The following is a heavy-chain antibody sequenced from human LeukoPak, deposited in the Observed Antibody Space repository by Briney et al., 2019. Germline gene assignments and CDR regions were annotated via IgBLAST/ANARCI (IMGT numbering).Heavy chain of an antibody. J-gene: IGHJ4*02. V-gene: IGHV3-72*01. D-gene: IGHD4-11*01. Sequence: GGSLRLSCAASGFTFSNAWMSWVRQAPGKGLEWVGRLRNKADRSTAEYAASVKGRFIISRDDSKNSLYLQMNSLKTEDTAVYYCAKDHSMGYWGQGTLVTVSS. CDR2: LRNKADRSTA. CDR1: GFTFSNAW. CDR3: AKDHSMGY.